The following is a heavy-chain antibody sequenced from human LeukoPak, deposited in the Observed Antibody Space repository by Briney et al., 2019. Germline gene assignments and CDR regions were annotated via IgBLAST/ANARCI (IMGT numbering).Heavy chain of an antibody. D-gene: IGHD6-13*01. J-gene: IGHJ4*02. CDR1: GYTFTSYY. V-gene: IGHV1-46*01. CDR2: INSSGGST. Sequence: ASVKVSCKASGYTFTSYYMHWVRQAPGQGLEWMGIINSSGGSTSYAQKFQGRVTMTRDTSTSTVYMELSSLRSEDTAVYYCARDGIAAAGTPYYFDYWGQGTLVTVSS. CDR3: ARDGIAAAGTPYYFDY.